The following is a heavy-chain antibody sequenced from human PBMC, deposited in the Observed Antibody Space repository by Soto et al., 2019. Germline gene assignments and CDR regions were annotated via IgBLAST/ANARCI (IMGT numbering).Heavy chain of an antibody. Sequence: PGGSLRLSCAVPGFSFSSYSMHWVRQAPGKGLEWVAVISDDGRNIHYADSVKGRFTISRDSSKNTLFVQMNSLRTEDTAVYYCAREVLTGSNFYYGMDVWGQGTTVTVSS. CDR3: AREVLTGSNFYYGMDV. J-gene: IGHJ6*02. CDR1: GFSFSSYS. CDR2: ISDDGRNI. D-gene: IGHD3-9*01. V-gene: IGHV3-30*04.